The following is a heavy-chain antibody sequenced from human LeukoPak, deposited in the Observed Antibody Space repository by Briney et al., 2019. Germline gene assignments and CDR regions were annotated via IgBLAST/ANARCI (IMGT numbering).Heavy chain of an antibody. J-gene: IGHJ4*02. CDR1: RFTFSSYW. CDR3: AKEGLAYTMVRDLSDYFDY. D-gene: IGHD3-10*01. CDR2: INTDGSST. Sequence: GGSLRLSCAASRFTFSSYWMHWVRQAPGKGLVWVSRINTDGSSTSYAGSVKGRFTISRDNAKNTLYLQMNSLRAEDTAVYYCAKEGLAYTMVRDLSDYFDYWGQGTLVTVSS. V-gene: IGHV3-74*01.